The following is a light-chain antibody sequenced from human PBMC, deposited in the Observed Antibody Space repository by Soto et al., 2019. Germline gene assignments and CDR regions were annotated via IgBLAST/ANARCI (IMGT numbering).Light chain of an antibody. Sequence: ENLFTQSPGTLSLSPGERATLSCTASQSVSSSYLAWYQQKPGQAPRLLIYGASSRATGIPDRFSGSGSGTDFTLTISSLEAEDFAVYYCQQRSNWPPITFGQGTRLEI. CDR2: GAS. V-gene: IGKV3D-20*02. CDR1: QSVSSSY. J-gene: IGKJ5*01. CDR3: QQRSNWPPIT.